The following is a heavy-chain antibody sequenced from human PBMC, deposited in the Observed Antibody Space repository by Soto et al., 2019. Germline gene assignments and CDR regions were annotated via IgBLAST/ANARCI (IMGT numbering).Heavy chain of an antibody. CDR3: AREVITTGLAY. D-gene: IGHD3-22*01. J-gene: IGHJ4*02. CDR2: IWYDGSNK. CDR1: GFTFSSYG. V-gene: IGHV3-33*01. Sequence: PGGSLRISCAASGFTFSSYGMHWVRQAPGKGLEWVAVIWYDGSNKYYADSVKGRFTISRDNSKNTLYLQMNSLRAEDTAVYYCAREVITTGLAYWGQGTLVTVSS.